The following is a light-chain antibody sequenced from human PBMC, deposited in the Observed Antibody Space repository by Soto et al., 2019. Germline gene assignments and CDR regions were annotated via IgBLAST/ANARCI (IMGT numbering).Light chain of an antibody. CDR1: ETISSNY. Sequence: DIQMTQSPSSLSASVGDRVSITCPASETISSNYLNWYQQKPGKAPKLLVYAASILHAGVPSRFTGSGFDTDFTLTISSLEPEDFALCYCQQSLDTPYTLGQGTIVEI. CDR3: QQSLDTPYT. V-gene: IGKV1-39*01. J-gene: IGKJ2*01. CDR2: AAS.